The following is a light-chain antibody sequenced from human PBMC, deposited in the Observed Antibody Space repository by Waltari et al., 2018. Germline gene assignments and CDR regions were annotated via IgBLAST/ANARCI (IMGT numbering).Light chain of an antibody. J-gene: IGLJ3*02. Sequence: QSVLTQPPSASGTPGQRVTIPCSGSASNIGANLVNWYQQPPGKAPKLLIFRIVLRPSGVPARFSGSKSGTSASLAISGLQSEDEADYFCPSWDDSLNGHWVFGGGTKVTVL. CDR2: RIV. V-gene: IGLV1-44*01. CDR3: PSWDDSLNGHWV. CDR1: ASNIGANL.